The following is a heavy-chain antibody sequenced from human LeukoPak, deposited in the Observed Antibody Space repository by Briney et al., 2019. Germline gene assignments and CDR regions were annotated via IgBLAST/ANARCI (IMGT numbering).Heavy chain of an antibody. D-gene: IGHD2-15*01. CDR3: ARRSIRYCSGGSCYSVGFDP. CDR1: GYSFTSYW. J-gene: IGHJ5*02. Sequence: GESLKISCKGSGYSFTSYWIGWVRQMPGKGLEWMGIIYPGDSDTRYSPSFQGQVTISVDKSISTAYLQWSSLKASDTAMYYCARRSIRYCSGGSCYSVGFDPWGQGTLVTVSS. CDR2: IYPGDSDT. V-gene: IGHV5-51*01.